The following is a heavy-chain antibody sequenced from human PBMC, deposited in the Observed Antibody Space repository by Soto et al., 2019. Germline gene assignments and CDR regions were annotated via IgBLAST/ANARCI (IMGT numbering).Heavy chain of an antibody. CDR3: ATHPPYGPLDH. CDR1: GGSISSSSNH. CDR2: IYYSEDT. V-gene: IGHV4-39*01. Sequence: QLQLQESGPGLVKPSETLSLTCTVSGGSISSSSNHWGWIRQPPGKGLEWIGNIYYSEDTYYNPSLKSRVTISVDTSKNQFSLRLTSVTAADTAVYYCATHPPYGPLDHWGQGTLVTVSS. D-gene: IGHD4-17*01. J-gene: IGHJ4*02.